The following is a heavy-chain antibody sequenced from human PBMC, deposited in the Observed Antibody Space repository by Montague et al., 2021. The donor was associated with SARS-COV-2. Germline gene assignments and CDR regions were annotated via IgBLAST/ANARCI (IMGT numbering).Heavy chain of an antibody. D-gene: IGHD3-16*01. V-gene: IGHV4-61*09. Sequence: TLSLTCRVSGASIDTGNHSWTWIRQSAGQGLEWIGNIYNSGPTNYNPSLKSRVTISLDRSKNHFSLLLSSVTAADTATYYCGRDSVSYGLDVWGQGTTVTVSS. J-gene: IGHJ6*02. CDR2: IYNSGPT. CDR1: GASIDTGNHS. CDR3: GRDSVSYGLDV.